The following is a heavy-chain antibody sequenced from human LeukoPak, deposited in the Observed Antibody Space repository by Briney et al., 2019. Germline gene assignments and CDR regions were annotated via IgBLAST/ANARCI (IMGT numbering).Heavy chain of an antibody. J-gene: IGHJ4*02. CDR1: GFTFSSYG. CDR2: ISYDGSNK. CDR3: AKRDTAMAPGGH. D-gene: IGHD5-18*01. Sequence: GGSLRLSCAASGFTFSSYGMHWVRQAPGKGLEWVAVISYDGSNKYYADSVKGRFTISRDNSKNTLYLQMNSLGAEDTAVYYCAKRDTAMAPGGHWGQGTLVTVSS. V-gene: IGHV3-30*18.